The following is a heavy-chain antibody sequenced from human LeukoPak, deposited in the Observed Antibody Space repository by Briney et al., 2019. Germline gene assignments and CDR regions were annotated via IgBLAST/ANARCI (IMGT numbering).Heavy chain of an antibody. CDR2: IYHSGST. V-gene: IGHV4-38-2*02. J-gene: IGHJ4*02. CDR3: AKTYYYDSSGYGYFDY. CDR1: GYSISSGYY. D-gene: IGHD3-22*01. Sequence: PSGTLSLTCTVSGYSISSGYYWGWIRQPPGKGLEWIGSIYHSGSTYYNPSLKSRVTISVDTSKNQFSLKLSSVTAADTAVYYCAKTYYYDSSGYGYFDYWGQGTLVTVSS.